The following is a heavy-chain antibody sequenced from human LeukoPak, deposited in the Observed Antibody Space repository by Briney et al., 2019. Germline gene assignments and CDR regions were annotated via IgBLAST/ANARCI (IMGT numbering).Heavy chain of an antibody. CDR3: ARQEYSSSWDRGFDL. CDR2: ISYSGST. CDR1: GGSISSNGYY. Sequence: PSETLSLTCNVSGGSISSNGYYWGWIRQPPGKGLEWIGSISYSGSTYYNPSLKSRVTISVDTSKDQFSLKLSSVTAADTAVYYCARQEYSSSWDRGFDLWGQGTMVTVPS. V-gene: IGHV4-39*01. D-gene: IGHD6-13*01. J-gene: IGHJ3*01.